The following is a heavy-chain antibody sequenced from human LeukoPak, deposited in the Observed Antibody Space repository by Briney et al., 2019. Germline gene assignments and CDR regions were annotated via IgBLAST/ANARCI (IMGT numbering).Heavy chain of an antibody. J-gene: IGHJ6*03. CDR3: ARAQLELRYYYYYYMDV. V-gene: IGHV1-2*02. Sequence: SVKVSCKASGYTFTGYYMHWVRQAPGQGLEWMGWINPNSGGTNYAQKFQGRVTMTRDTSISTAYMELSRLRSDDTAVYYCARAQLELRYYYYYYMDVWGKGTTVTVSS. CDR1: GYTFTGYY. D-gene: IGHD1-7*01. CDR2: INPNSGGT.